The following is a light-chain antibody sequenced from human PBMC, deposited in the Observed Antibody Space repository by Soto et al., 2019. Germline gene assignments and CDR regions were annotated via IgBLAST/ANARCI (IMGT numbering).Light chain of an antibody. CDR2: EVT. Sequence: QSALTQPASVSGSLGQSITISCTGTSSDVGGYNFVSWYQQHPGKDPKVVIFEVTKRPSGVSSRFSGSKSANTASLTVSGLQAEDEGDYYCSSFTRSSTVLFGGGTQLTVL. V-gene: IGLV2-14*01. CDR1: SSDVGGYNF. CDR3: SSFTRSSTVL. J-gene: IGLJ2*01.